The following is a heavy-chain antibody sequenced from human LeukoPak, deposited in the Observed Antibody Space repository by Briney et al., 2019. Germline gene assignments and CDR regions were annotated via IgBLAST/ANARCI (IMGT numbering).Heavy chain of an antibody. J-gene: IGHJ4*02. CDR1: GGSITSSSW. CDR3: ASLPTKKWFANY. CDR2: ISNSGNT. D-gene: IGHD3-10*01. V-gene: IGHV4-4*02. Sequence: PSGTLSLTCAISGGSITSSSWWSWVRQAPGKGLEWIGEISNSGNTNYKPSLKSRVTISVDKSNNQFSLKMNSVTAAAPAVYYCASLPTKKWFANYWAPGTLVTVSS.